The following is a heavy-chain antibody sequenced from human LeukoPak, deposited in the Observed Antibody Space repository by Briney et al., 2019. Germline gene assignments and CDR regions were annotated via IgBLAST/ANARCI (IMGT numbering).Heavy chain of an antibody. CDR3: AKDRGRGYSYGYADY. CDR1: GFTFSSYG. D-gene: IGHD5-18*01. CDR2: IRYDGSNR. Sequence: GGSLRLSCAASGFTFSSYGMHWVHQAPGKGLEWVAFIRYDGSNRYYADSVKGRFTISRDNSKNTLYLQMNSLRAEDTAVYYCAKDRGRGYSYGYADYWGQGTLVTVSS. J-gene: IGHJ4*02. V-gene: IGHV3-30*02.